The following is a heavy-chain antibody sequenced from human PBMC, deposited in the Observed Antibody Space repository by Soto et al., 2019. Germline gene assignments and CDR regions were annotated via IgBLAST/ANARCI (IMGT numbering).Heavy chain of an antibody. V-gene: IGHV3-23*01. D-gene: IGHD6-13*01. J-gene: IGHJ4*02. CDR2: ISGSGGST. CDR3: ATSIAAAGTPGGY. CDR1: GFTFSSYA. Sequence: EVQLLESGGGLVQPGGSLRLSCAASGFTFSSYARSWVRQAPGKGLEWVSAISGSGGSTYYADSVKGRFTISRDNSKNTLYQQMNSLRAEDTAVYYCATSIAAAGTPGGYWGQGTLVTVSS.